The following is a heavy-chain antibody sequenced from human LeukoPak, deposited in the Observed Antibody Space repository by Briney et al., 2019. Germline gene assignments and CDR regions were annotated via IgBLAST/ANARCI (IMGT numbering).Heavy chain of an antibody. Sequence: GGSLRLSCSASGFTINEAWMSWVRQAPGKGLEWIGRSKGKTGGGTTDVAAPGQGRFIISRDETKNTLSLQMNSLEIEDTAVYYCTAGGDGTYSSDYWGQGTLVTVS. CDR3: TAGGDGTYSSDY. D-gene: IGHD1-26*01. J-gene: IGHJ4*02. V-gene: IGHV3-15*01. CDR2: SKGKTGGGTT. CDR1: GFTINEAW.